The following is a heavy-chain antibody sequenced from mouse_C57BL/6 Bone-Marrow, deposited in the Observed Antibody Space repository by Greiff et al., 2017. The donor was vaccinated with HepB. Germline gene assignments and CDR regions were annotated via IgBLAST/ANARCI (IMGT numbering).Heavy chain of an antibody. CDR1: GFTFSSYT. CDR3: ARQIWVDY. V-gene: IGHV5-9*01. CDR2: ISGGGGNT. J-gene: IGHJ2*01. D-gene: IGHD4-1*01. Sequence: EVQLVESGGGLVKPGGSLKLSCAASGFTFSSYTMSWVRQTPEKRLEWVATISGGGGNTYYPDSVKGRFTISRDNAKNTLYLQMSSLRSEDTALYYCARQIWVDYWGQGTTLTVSS.